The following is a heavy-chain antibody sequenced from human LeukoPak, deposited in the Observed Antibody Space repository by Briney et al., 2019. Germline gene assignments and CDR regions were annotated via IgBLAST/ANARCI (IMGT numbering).Heavy chain of an antibody. D-gene: IGHD6-13*01. Sequence: GGSLRLSCAASGFTFSSYAMHWVRQAPGKGLEWVANIKQDGSEKYYVDSVKGRFTISRDNAKNSLYLQMNSLRAEDTAVYYCARDQPLWGAAAGMNWGQGTLVTVSS. V-gene: IGHV3-7*01. CDR1: GFTFSSYA. CDR2: IKQDGSEK. CDR3: ARDQPLWGAAAGMN. J-gene: IGHJ4*02.